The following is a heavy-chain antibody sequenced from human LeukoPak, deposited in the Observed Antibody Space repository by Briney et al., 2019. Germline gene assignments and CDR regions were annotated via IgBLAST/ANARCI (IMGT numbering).Heavy chain of an antibody. CDR2: ISGGGGTT. CDR3: AKAEGSGNQPFDY. J-gene: IGHJ4*02. Sequence: GGSLRLSCAASGFGFSSYAMNWVRQAPGKGLEWVSCISGGGGTTYDADSVKGRFTVSRDNSKNTLYLQMQSLRAEDTAVYYCAKAEGSGNQPFDYWGQGTLVTVSS. V-gene: IGHV3-23*01. D-gene: IGHD3-10*01. CDR1: GFGFSSYA.